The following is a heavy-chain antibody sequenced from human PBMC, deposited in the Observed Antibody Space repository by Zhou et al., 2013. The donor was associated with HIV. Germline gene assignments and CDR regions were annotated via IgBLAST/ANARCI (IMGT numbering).Heavy chain of an antibody. CDR3: ARDRLLQGYSSSWFIDY. Sequence: QVQLVQSGAELKKPGASLKVSCRTSGYTFTNYGVSWVRQAPGQGLEWMGWISAFDGDTHFAAQVQDRITMTIDTATNTAHMELGSLTSDDTAVYFCARDRLLQGYSSSWFIDYVGQGTLVTVSS. CDR1: GYTFTNYG. V-gene: IGHV1-18*01. J-gene: IGHJ4*02. CDR2: ISAFDGDT. D-gene: IGHD2-2*01.